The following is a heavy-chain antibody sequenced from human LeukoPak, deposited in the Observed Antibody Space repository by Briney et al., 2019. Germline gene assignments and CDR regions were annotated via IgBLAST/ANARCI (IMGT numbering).Heavy chain of an antibody. CDR1: GGSISSGDYY. CDR2: IYYSGST. V-gene: IGHV4-30-4*08. D-gene: IGHD3-22*01. J-gene: IGHJ4*02. Sequence: PSETLSLTCTVSGGSISSGDYYWSWIRQPPGKGLEWIGYIYYSGSTYYNPSLKSRVTISVDTSKNQFSLKLSSVTAADTAVHYCARSSFAHDSSGYPRNFDYWGQGTLVTVSS. CDR3: ARSSFAHDSSGYPRNFDY.